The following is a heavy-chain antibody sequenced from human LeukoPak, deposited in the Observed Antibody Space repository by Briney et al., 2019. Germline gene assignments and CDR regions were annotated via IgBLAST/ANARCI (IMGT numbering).Heavy chain of an antibody. V-gene: IGHV4-59*01. CDR2: IYYSGST. J-gene: IGHJ3*02. CDR3: ARGDREDAFDI. Sequence: ASETLSLTCTVSGGSISSYYWSWIRQPPGKGLEWIGYIYYSGSTNYNPSLKSRVTISVDTSKNQFSLKLSSVTAADTAVYYCARGDREDAFDIWGQGTMVTVSS. CDR1: GGSISSYY.